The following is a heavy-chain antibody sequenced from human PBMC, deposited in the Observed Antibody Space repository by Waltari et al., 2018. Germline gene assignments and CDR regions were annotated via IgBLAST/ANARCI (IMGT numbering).Heavy chain of an antibody. V-gene: IGHV3-9*01. CDR1: GFTFEDYA. CDR3: AKDIAVQGDYYYYGMDV. CDR2: ISWNSGSI. Sequence: EVQLVESGGGLVQPGRSLRLSCAASGFTFEDYAMHLARQAPGQGLGGVSGISWNSGSIGYADSAKGRFTISRDNAKKSLYLQMNSLRAEDTALYYCAKDIAVQGDYYYYGMDVWGQGTTVTVSS. J-gene: IGHJ6*02. D-gene: IGHD1-26*01.